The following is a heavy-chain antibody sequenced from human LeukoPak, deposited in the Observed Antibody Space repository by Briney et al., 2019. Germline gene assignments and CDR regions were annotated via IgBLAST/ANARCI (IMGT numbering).Heavy chain of an antibody. J-gene: IGHJ4*02. Sequence: GGSLRLSCAASGFTFSSYAMSWVRQAPGKGLEWVSAISGSGGSTYYADSVKGRFTISRDNSKNTLYLQMNSLRAEDTAVYYRAKGGLFPSYFDYWGQGTLVTVSS. V-gene: IGHV3-23*01. CDR3: AKGGLFPSYFDY. D-gene: IGHD2/OR15-2a*01. CDR1: GFTFSSYA. CDR2: ISGSGGST.